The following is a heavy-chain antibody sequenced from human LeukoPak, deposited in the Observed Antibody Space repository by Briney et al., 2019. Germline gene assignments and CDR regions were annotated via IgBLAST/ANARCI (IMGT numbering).Heavy chain of an antibody. CDR1: GGSISSSSYY. CDR3: ARTGYYDILAGYYRD. J-gene: IGHJ4*02. Sequence: SETLSLTCTVSGGSISSSSYYWGWIRQPPGKGLEWIGSIYYSGSTYYNPSLKSRVTLSVDTSKNQFSLPLSSVTAADTAVYYCARTGYYDILAGYYRDWGQGTLVNVSS. V-gene: IGHV4-39*07. D-gene: IGHD3-9*01. CDR2: IYYSGST.